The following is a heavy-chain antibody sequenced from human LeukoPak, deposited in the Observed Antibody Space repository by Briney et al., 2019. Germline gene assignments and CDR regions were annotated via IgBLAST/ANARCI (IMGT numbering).Heavy chain of an antibody. D-gene: IGHD4-17*01. CDR2: IWYDGSNK. CDR1: GFTFSSYG. Sequence: GGSLGLSCAASGFTFSSYGMHWVRQAPGKGLEWVAVIWYDGSNKYYADSVKGRFTISRDNSKNTLYLQMNSLRAEDTAVYYCAKDGDYGDYPLGYWGQGTLVTVSS. CDR3: AKDGDYGDYPLGY. V-gene: IGHV3-33*06. J-gene: IGHJ4*02.